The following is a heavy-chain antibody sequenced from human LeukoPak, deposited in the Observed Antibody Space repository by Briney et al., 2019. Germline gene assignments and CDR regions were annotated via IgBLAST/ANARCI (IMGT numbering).Heavy chain of an antibody. CDR1: GFTFSNYA. CDR2: ISGGVGST. CDR3: AKGQGYNYGASIDY. V-gene: IGHV3-23*01. D-gene: IGHD5-18*01. J-gene: IGHJ4*02. Sequence: GGSLRLSCAASGFTFSNYAMTWVRQAPGKGLEWGSVISGGVGSTYYADSGKGRFTISRDHSQNPLYLQLNSLREEDTAVYYCAKGQGYNYGASIDYWGQGPLVTVA.